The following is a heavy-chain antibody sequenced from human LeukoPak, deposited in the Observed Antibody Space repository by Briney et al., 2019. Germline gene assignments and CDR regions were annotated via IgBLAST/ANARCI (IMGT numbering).Heavy chain of an antibody. D-gene: IGHD2-2*01. CDR3: ARSPATAFDY. CDR2: IYYSGST. CDR1: GGSISSGYY. Sequence: SETLSLTCTVSGGSISSGYYWGWIRQPPGKGLEWIGYIYYSGSTNYNPSLKSRVTISVDTSKNQFSLKLSSVTAADTAVYYCARSPATAFDYWGQGTLVTVSS. J-gene: IGHJ4*02. V-gene: IGHV4-61*01.